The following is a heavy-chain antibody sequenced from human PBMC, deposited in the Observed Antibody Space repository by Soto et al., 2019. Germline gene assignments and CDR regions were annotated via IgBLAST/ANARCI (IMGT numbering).Heavy chain of an antibody. V-gene: IGHV4-59*01. D-gene: IGHD3-3*01. J-gene: IGHJ2*01. CDR2: IYYSGST. CDR3: ARGYDFWSGYDNHWYFDL. CDR1: GGSISSYY. Sequence: QVQLQESGPGLVKPSETLSLTCTVSGGSISSYYWSWIRQPPGTGLEWIGYIYYSGSTNYNPSLKSRVTISVDTSKNQCSLKLSSVTAADTAVYYCARGYDFWSGYDNHWYFDLWGRGTLVTVSS.